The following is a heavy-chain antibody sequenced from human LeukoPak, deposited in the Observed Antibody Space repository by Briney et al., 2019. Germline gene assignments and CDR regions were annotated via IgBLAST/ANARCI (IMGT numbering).Heavy chain of an antibody. V-gene: IGHV1-69*13. CDR3: ARNPRWMATTHHGAFDI. J-gene: IGHJ3*02. D-gene: IGHD5-24*01. CDR2: IIPIFGTA. CDR1: GGTFSSYA. Sequence: ASVKVSCKASGGTFSSYAISWVRQAPGQGLEWTGGIIPIFGTANYAQKFQGRVTITADESTSTAYMELSSLRSEDTAVYYCARNPRWMATTHHGAFDIWGQGTMVTVSS.